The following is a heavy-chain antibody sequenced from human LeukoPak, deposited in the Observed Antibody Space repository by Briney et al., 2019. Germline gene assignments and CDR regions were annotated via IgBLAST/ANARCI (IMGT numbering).Heavy chain of an antibody. Sequence: PGGSLRLSCAASGLSFSSYGMSWVRQAPGRGLEFVANIRGDGNEEYYMDSMKGRLTISRDNAKNSLFLQMSGLRAEDTAVYYCMTELLGYRGQGTLVTVSS. J-gene: IGHJ4*02. V-gene: IGHV3-7*03. D-gene: IGHD1-14*01. CDR3: MTELLGY. CDR1: GLSFSSYG. CDR2: IRGDGNEE.